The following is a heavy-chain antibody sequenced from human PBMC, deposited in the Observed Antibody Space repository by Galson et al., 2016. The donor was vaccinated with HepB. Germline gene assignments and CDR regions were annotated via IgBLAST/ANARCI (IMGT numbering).Heavy chain of an antibody. V-gene: IGHV3-33*01. CDR3: ARESISCTGSVCLNNYYYCMDA. CDR2: IWSDGSNR. J-gene: IGHJ6*02. D-gene: IGHD2-8*02. CDR1: GFTFSRYG. Sequence: SLRLSCAASGFTFSRYGMHWVRQAPGKGLEWVAVIWSDGSNRYYADSVKGRFTISRDNSKNTLYLQMNSLRAEDTAVYYCARESISCTGSVCLNNYYYCMDAWGQGATVTVSS.